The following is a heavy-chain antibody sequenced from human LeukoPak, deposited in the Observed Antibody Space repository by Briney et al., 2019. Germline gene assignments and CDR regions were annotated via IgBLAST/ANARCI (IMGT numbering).Heavy chain of an antibody. CDR2: INPNTGAT. V-gene: IGHV1-2*02. CDR3: TSSEHYQF. D-gene: IGHD1/OR15-1a*01. J-gene: IGHJ4*02. CDR1: GYTFTGYY. Sequence: GASVKVSCKASGYTFTGYYMYWVRQAPGQGLEWVGWINPNTGATGYAQKFQGRVTMTRDASIATGYMELSSLTSADTAVYYCTSSEHYQFWGQGTLVTVSP.